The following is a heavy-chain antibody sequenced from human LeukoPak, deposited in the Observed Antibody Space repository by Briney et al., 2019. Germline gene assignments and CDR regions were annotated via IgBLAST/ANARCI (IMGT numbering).Heavy chain of an antibody. CDR2: AAYDGDYK. CDR1: GFDFNVYA. D-gene: IGHD3-3*01. Sequence: SGGSLRLSCAASGFDFNVYAMHWVRQAPGQGLEWVALAAYDGDYKDYAQPVKGRFIISRDNSNNMLFLEMNNLRLEDTAVYYCAREGRFLEWLLETEDAFDIWGQGTMVTVSS. J-gene: IGHJ3*02. CDR3: AREGRFLEWLLETEDAFDI. V-gene: IGHV3-30*04.